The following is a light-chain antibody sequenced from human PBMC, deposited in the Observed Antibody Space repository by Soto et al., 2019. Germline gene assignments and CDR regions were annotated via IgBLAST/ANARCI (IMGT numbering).Light chain of an antibody. CDR3: QQRRNWPIT. CDR1: QSVSSY. Sequence: EIMLTQSPATRTLSPGERATLSCRASQSVSSYLAWYQQKPGQAPRLLIYDASNRATGIPARFSGSGSGTDFTLTISSLEPEDFAVYYCQQRRNWPITFGQGTRLEI. J-gene: IGKJ5*01. CDR2: DAS. V-gene: IGKV3-11*01.